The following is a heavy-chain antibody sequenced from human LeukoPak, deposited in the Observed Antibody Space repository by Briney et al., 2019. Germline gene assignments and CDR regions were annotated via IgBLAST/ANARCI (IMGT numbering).Heavy chain of an antibody. J-gene: IGHJ4*02. CDR3: ARGFFEGVGGYDEGDY. V-gene: IGHV1-8*03. CDR2: INPNSGNT. CDR1: GYTFTGYY. Sequence: ASVKVSCKASGYTFTGYYMHWVRQAPGQGLEWMGRINPNSGNTGYAQKFQGRVTITRNTSISTAYMELSSLRSEDTAVYYCARGFFEGVGGYDEGDYWGQGTLVTVSS. D-gene: IGHD5-12*01.